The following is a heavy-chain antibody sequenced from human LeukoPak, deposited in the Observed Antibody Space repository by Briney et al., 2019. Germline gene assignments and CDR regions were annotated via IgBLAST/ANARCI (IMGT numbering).Heavy chain of an antibody. J-gene: IGHJ6*02. Sequence: GGSLRLSCVASGFSFNIHGMSWVRQAPGKGLEWVSSVGGGNDIHYADSVKGRFTGSRDDAKSTVYLQMNSLRTEDTAVYYCAKDWFDQWRSGYIYFYGMDVWGQGTTVTVSS. CDR1: GFSFNIHG. V-gene: IGHV3-NL1*01. CDR3: AKDWFDQWRSGYIYFYGMDV. CDR2: VGGGNDI. D-gene: IGHD5-12*01.